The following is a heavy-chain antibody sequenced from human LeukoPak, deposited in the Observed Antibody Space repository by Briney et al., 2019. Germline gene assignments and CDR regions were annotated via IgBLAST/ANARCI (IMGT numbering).Heavy chain of an antibody. CDR2: ISAYGGST. J-gene: IGHJ4*02. D-gene: IGHD2-2*01. V-gene: IGHV3-23*01. CDR1: GFTFSSYA. Sequence: QAGGSLRLSCAASGFTFSSYAMSWVRQAPGKGLEWVSGISAYGGSTYYADSVKGRFTISRDNLKNTLYLQMNSLRADDTAVYYCAKQKYQLPQGPLDYWGQGTLVTVSS. CDR3: AKQKYQLPQGPLDY.